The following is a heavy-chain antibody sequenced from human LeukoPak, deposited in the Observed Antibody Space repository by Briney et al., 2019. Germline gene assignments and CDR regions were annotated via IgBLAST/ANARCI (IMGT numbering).Heavy chain of an antibody. J-gene: IGHJ4*02. D-gene: IGHD2-15*01. CDR2: ISYDGSNK. V-gene: IGHV3-30-3*01. CDR3: ARCFVSYYFDY. Sequence: PGRSLRLSCAASGFTFSSYAMHWVRQAPGKGLEWVAVISYDGSNKYYADSVKGRFTISRDNSKNTLYLQMNSLRAEDTAVYYCARCFVSYYFDYWRQGTLVTVSS. CDR1: GFTFSSYA.